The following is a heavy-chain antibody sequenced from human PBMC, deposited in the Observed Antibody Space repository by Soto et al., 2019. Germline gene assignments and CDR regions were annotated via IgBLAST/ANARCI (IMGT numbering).Heavy chain of an antibody. Sequence: GGSLRLSCAASGFTFSSYGMHWVRQAPGKGLEWVAVISYDGSNKYYADSLKGRFTISRDNSKNTLILQMNSLRAEDTAVYYCAKEALKRGSSTSCNGQCNWFDPWGQGTLGTVSS. D-gene: IGHD2-2*01. J-gene: IGHJ5*02. V-gene: IGHV3-30*18. CDR1: GFTFSSYG. CDR3: AKEALKRGSSTSCNGQCNWFDP. CDR2: ISYDGSNK.